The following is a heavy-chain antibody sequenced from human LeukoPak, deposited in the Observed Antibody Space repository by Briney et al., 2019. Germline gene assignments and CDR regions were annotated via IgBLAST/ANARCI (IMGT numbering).Heavy chain of an antibody. CDR3: AGEGRGYGFMDV. D-gene: IGHD5-12*01. V-gene: IGHV4-31*03. J-gene: IGHJ6*03. CDR2: IYYTGHT. CDR1: GASISSGAYY. Sequence: PSQTLSLTCTVSGASISSGAYYWTWIRQHPGKGLEWIGYIYYTGHTYYNPSLQSRLTMSVDASKNQFSLKISSVTAADTAVYYCAGEGRGYGFMDVWGEGTTVSVSS.